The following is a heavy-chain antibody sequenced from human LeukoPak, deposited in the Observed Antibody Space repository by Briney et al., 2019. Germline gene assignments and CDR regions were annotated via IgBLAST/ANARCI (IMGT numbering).Heavy chain of an antibody. Sequence: GRSLRLSCAASGFTFRSYGMHWVRQAPGKGLEWVAVISYDGSHKYYADSVKGRFTISRDNSKNTLYLQMNSLRAEDTAVYYCAKDSRLRGFSYVDYWGQGTLVTVSS. CDR1: GFTFRSYG. J-gene: IGHJ4*02. V-gene: IGHV3-30*18. D-gene: IGHD5-18*01. CDR2: ISYDGSHK. CDR3: AKDSRLRGFSYVDY.